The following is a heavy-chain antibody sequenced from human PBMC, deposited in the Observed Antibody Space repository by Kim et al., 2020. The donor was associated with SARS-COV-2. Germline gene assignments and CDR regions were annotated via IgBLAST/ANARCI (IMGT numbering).Heavy chain of an antibody. CDR1: GYPFTTYH. Sequence: ASVKVSCKASGYPFTTYHIQWVRQAPGQGLEWMGIINPNSGSTNYAQKFQGRVTMTRDTSTNTVYMDLSSLRSEDTAVYFCARGYCSGARCPTLDYWGQGTLVTVSS. J-gene: IGHJ4*02. CDR2: INPNSGST. CDR3: ARGYCSGARCPTLDY. D-gene: IGHD2-15*01. V-gene: IGHV1-46*01.